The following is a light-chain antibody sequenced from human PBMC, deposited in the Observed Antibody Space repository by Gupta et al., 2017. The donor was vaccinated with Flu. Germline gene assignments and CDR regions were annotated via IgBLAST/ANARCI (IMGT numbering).Light chain of an antibody. J-gene: IGKJ1*01. CDR3: QQSYSTPRT. CDR2: AAS. V-gene: IGKV1-39*01. CDR1: QSISSY. Sequence: IQITQSPSPVSASVGDRVTITCRASQSISSYLNWYQQKPGKAPKLLIYAASSLQSGVPSRFSGSGSGTDFTLTISSLQPEDFATYYCQQSYSTPRTFGQGTKVEIK.